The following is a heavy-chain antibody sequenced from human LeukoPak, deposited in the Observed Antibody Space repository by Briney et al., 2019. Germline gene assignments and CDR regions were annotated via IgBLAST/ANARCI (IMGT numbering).Heavy chain of an antibody. J-gene: IGHJ4*02. CDR2: INPNSGGT. Sequence: GSVKVSCKASGYTFTGYYMHWVRQAPGQGLEWMGWINPNSGGTNYAQKFQGRVTMTRDTSISTAYMELSRLRSDDTAVYYCARVKGSFDTAMPFDYWGQGTLVTVSS. CDR1: GYTFTGYY. V-gene: IGHV1-2*02. CDR3: ARVKGSFDTAMPFDY. D-gene: IGHD5-18*01.